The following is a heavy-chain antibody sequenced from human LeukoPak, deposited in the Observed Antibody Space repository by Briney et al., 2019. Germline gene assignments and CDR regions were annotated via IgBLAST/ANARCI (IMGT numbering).Heavy chain of an antibody. Sequence: GGSLRLSCAASASTFSGNWMRWVRQALGKGLEWVASIDQHGRDKYFLDSVKGRFTISRDNSKSSLYLQMNSLRAEDTAVYYCVRGSGWFFGLWGQGSLVTVSS. CDR3: VRGSGWFFGL. CDR1: ASTFSGNW. V-gene: IGHV3-7*01. CDR2: IDQHGRDK. J-gene: IGHJ4*02. D-gene: IGHD6-19*01.